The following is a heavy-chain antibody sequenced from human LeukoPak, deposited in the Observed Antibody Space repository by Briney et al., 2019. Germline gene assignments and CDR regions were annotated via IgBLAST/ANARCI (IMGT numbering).Heavy chain of an antibody. D-gene: IGHD2-2*01. V-gene: IGHV3-30*03. CDR2: ISYDGSNK. J-gene: IGHJ4*02. Sequence: GGSLRLSCAASGFTFSSYGMHWVRQAPGKGLEWVAVISYDGSNKYYADSVKGRFTISRDNPKNTLYLQMNSLRAEDTAVYYCAIPSRVDYWGQGTLVTVSS. CDR3: AIPSRVDY. CDR1: GFTFSSYG.